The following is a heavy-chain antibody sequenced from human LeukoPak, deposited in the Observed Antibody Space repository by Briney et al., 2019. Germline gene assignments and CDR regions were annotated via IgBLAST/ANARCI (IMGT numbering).Heavy chain of an antibody. Sequence: GGSLRLSCAASGFTFSAYWMTWVRQAPGKGLEWVANINEGGNVKFYVDSVKGRFTISRDNAKNSLYLQMNSLRAEDTAVYYCARAPTYGSGSSFDYWGQGTLVTVSS. CDR2: INEGGNVK. CDR3: ARAPTYGSGSSFDY. D-gene: IGHD3-10*01. J-gene: IGHJ4*02. CDR1: GFTFSAYW. V-gene: IGHV3-7*03.